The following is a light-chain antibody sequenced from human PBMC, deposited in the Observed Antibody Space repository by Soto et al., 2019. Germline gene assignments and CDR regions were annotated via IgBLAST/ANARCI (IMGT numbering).Light chain of an antibody. CDR2: EVS. CDR3: SSYAGSNNFGV. Sequence: QSALTQPPSASASPGQSVTISCTGTSSDIGGYNYVSWYQQHPGKAPKLIIYEVSKRPSGVPDRFSGSKSGNTASLTVSGLQAEDEADYYCSSYAGSNNFGVFGTGTKLTVL. CDR1: SSDIGGYNY. V-gene: IGLV2-8*01. J-gene: IGLJ1*01.